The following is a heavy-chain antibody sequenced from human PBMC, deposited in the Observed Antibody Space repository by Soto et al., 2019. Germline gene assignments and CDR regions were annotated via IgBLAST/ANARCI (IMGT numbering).Heavy chain of an antibody. J-gene: IGHJ4*02. Sequence: PGGSLRLSCAASGFTFSSYAMSWVRQAPGKGLEWVSAISGSGGSTYYADSVKGRFTISRDNSKNTLYLQMNSLRAEDTAVYYRANTWTTVTVYFDYWGQGTLVTVSS. CDR1: GFTFSSYA. D-gene: IGHD4-17*01. CDR2: ISGSGGST. V-gene: IGHV3-23*01. CDR3: ANTWTTVTVYFDY.